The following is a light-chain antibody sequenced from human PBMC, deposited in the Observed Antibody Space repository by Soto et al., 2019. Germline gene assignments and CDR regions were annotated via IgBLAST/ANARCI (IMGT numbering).Light chain of an antibody. Sequence: EIGRTQSQATLSVSGGEWATFSCSASQSVSNSAAGYQQKPGQAPRPLIYAASTRATGVPGRFSGSGSGTGFTLTISSLQSEDFAIYYCQQYDNWPSITFGQGTRLQI. CDR1: QSVSNS. V-gene: IGKV3-15*01. CDR3: QQYDNWPSIT. J-gene: IGKJ5*01. CDR2: AAS.